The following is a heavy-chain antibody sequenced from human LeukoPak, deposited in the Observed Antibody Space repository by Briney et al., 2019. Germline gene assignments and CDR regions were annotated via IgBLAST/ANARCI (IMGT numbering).Heavy chain of an antibody. Sequence: GESLKISCKGSGYSFTSYWIGWVRPAPGKGLEWVANIKQDGSEKYYVDSVKGRFTISRDNAKNSLYLQMNSLRAEDTALYYCARRCTGDCYPRRGSSGEFDPWGQGTLVTVSS. CDR2: IKQDGSEK. CDR1: GYSFTSYW. CDR3: ARRCTGDCYPRRGSSGEFDP. D-gene: IGHD2-21*02. J-gene: IGHJ5*02. V-gene: IGHV3-7*01.